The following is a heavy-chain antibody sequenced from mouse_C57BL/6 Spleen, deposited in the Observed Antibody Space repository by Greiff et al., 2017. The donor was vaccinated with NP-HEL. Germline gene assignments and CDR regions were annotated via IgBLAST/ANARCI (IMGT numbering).Heavy chain of an antibody. CDR2: IDPSDSYT. CDR3: ARWGGGSSYEYFDY. D-gene: IGHD1-1*01. J-gene: IGHJ2*01. Sequence: VQLQQSGAELVMPGASVKLSCKASGYTFTSYWMHWVKQRPGQGLEWIGEIDPSDSYTNYNQKFKGKSTLTVDKSSSTAYMQLSSLTSEESAVYYCARWGGGSSYEYFDYWGQGTTLTVSS. V-gene: IGHV1-69*01. CDR1: GYTFTSYW.